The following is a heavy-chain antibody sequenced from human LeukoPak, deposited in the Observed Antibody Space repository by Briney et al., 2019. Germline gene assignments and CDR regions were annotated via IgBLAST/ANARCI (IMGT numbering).Heavy chain of an antibody. J-gene: IGHJ5*02. Sequence: GGSLRLSCAASGFTVNNEYMHWVRQAPGRGLECVSLIYADGRTFYADSVKGRFTISRDNSRNTLDLQMDSLRAEDTAVYFCVWSVLSWGQGTRVTVSS. V-gene: IGHV3-66*01. D-gene: IGHD2-15*01. CDR2: IYADGRT. CDR3: VWSVLS. CDR1: GFTVNNEY.